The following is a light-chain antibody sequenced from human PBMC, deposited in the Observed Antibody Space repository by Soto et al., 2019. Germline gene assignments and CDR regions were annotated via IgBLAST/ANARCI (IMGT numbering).Light chain of an antibody. CDR2: EVS. CDR3: SSYSRDSIPV. J-gene: IGLJ1*01. Sequence: QSALTQPASVSGTPGQSITISCTGSNSDVGIYAFVSWYQHHPGRAPKLIVSEVSHRPSGVSNRFSGSKAGNTASLTISGLQSDDEADYYCSSYSRDSIPVFGTGTKVTVL. CDR1: NSDVGIYAF. V-gene: IGLV2-14*01.